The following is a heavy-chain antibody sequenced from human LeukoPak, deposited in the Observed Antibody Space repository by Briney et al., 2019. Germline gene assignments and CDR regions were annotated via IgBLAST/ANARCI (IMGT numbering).Heavy chain of an antibody. CDR2: FDPEDGET. Sequence: GASVKVSCKVSGYTLTELSMHWVRQAPGKGLEWMGGFDPEDGETIYAQKFQGRVTMTEDTSTDTAYMELSSLRSEDTAVYYCARARPDSYYDFWSGYSNYYYYMDVWGKGTTVTVSS. CDR1: GYTLTELS. V-gene: IGHV1-24*01. J-gene: IGHJ6*03. CDR3: ARARPDSYYDFWSGYSNYYYYMDV. D-gene: IGHD3-3*01.